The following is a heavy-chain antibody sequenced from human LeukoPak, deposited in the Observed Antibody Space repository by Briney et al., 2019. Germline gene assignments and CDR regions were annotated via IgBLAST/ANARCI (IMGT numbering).Heavy chain of an antibody. Sequence: GGSLRLSCAASGFTFSSYAMSWVRQAPGKGLEWVSAISGSGGSTYYADPVKGRFTISRDNSKSTLYLQMASLRSEDTALYYCATEIAEGGPQDYWGQGTLVTVSS. V-gene: IGHV3-23*01. D-gene: IGHD2-21*01. CDR3: ATEIAEGGPQDY. J-gene: IGHJ4*02. CDR2: ISGSGGST. CDR1: GFTFSSYA.